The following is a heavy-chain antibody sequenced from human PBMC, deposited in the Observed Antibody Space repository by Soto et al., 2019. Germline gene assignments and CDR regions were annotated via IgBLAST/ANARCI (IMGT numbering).Heavy chain of an antibody. CDR1: GFTFNSYA. CDR3: VKEGYMRSDWYGQFDY. J-gene: IGHJ4*02. CDR2: ISSYGADT. V-gene: IGHV3-64D*06. D-gene: IGHD6-19*01. Sequence: LRLSCSASGFTFNSYAMHWVRQAPGKGPEFVSAISSYGADTYYADSVKGRFAISRDNSKNTLYLQMSSLRAEDTALYYCVKEGYMRSDWYGQFDYWGQGALVTVSS.